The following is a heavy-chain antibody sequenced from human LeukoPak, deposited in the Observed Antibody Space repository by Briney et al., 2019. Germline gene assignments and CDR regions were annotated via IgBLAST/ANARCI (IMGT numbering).Heavy chain of an antibody. CDR3: ARAQFGGWYGLAFDS. J-gene: IGHJ4*02. V-gene: IGHV3-7*04. CDR1: GFIFTNFF. D-gene: IGHD6-19*01. CDR2: IKEDGSEK. Sequence: GGSLRLSCAAYGFIFTNFFMGWVRQAPGKGLEWVGNIKEDGSEKYYVDSVRGRFTISRDNAKNSLYLQMDSLRTEDTAVYYCARAQFGGWYGLAFDSWGQGILVTVSS.